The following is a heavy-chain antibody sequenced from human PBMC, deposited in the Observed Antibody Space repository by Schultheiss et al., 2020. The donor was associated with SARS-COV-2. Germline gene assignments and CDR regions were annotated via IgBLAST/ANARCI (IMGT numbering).Heavy chain of an antibody. J-gene: IGHJ4*02. V-gene: IGHV3-48*01. CDR2: ISSSSSTI. D-gene: IGHD2-15*01. CDR1: GFTFDDYA. Sequence: GGSLRLSCAASGFTFDDYAMHWIRQAPGKGLEWVSYISSSSSTIYYADSVKGRFTISRDNSKNTLYLQMNSLRAEDTAVYYCARDRSGPGDYWGQGTLVTVSS. CDR3: ARDRSGPGDY.